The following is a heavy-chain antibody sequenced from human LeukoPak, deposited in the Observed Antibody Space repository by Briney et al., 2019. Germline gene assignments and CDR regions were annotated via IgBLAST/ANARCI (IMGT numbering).Heavy chain of an antibody. Sequence: ASVKVSCTASGYTFIGYYIHWVRQAPGQGLEWMGWINPNGGRINYAQKFQGRVTMTRDTSISTAYMELSRLRSDDSAVYYCARDQRLVAGTFYFDYWGQGTLVTVSS. CDR3: ARDQRLVAGTFYFDY. V-gene: IGHV1-2*02. D-gene: IGHD6-19*01. J-gene: IGHJ4*02. CDR1: GYTFIGYY. CDR2: INPNGGRI.